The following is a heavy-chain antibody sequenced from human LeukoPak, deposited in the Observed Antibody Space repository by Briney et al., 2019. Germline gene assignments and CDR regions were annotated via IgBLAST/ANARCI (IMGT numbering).Heavy chain of an antibody. CDR2: IAISGSYI. Sequence: GSLRLSCAASGFILSDYNMNWARQAPGKGLEWVSFIAISGSYITYADSVKGRFTISRDNAKNSLYLQMNSLRAEDTAVYYCARDLSATIRAYDYWGQGTLVTVSS. CDR1: GFILSDYN. CDR3: ARDLSATIRAYDY. V-gene: IGHV3-21*01. J-gene: IGHJ4*02. D-gene: IGHD1-26*01.